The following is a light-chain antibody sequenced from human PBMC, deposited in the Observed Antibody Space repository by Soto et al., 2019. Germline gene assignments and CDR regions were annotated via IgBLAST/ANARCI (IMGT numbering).Light chain of an antibody. Sequence: EIVMTPSPATLSVSPGERATLSCRASQSVSSDLAWYHQKPGQAPRLLIYGASTRATGIPARFSGSGSGTEFTLTISSLQSEDIAVYYCQQYNKWPQTFGQGTKVDIK. V-gene: IGKV3-15*01. CDR3: QQYNKWPQT. CDR1: QSVSSD. CDR2: GAS. J-gene: IGKJ1*01.